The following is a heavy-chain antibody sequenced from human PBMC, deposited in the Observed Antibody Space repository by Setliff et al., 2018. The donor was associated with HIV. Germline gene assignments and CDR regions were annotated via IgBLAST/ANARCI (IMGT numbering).Heavy chain of an antibody. D-gene: IGHD1-7*01. CDR3: ARHPREEPQRNYKFDS. CDR1: GGSISNYY. V-gene: IGHV4-4*07. Sequence: SQTLSLTCTVSGGSISNYYWAWIRQPAGKGLEWIGRIYSSGSTDYHPSLKTRATISLDTSKSQFSLRLTSVTATDTAIYYCARHPREEPQRNYKFDSWGQGTLVTVSS. CDR2: IYSSGST. J-gene: IGHJ4*02.